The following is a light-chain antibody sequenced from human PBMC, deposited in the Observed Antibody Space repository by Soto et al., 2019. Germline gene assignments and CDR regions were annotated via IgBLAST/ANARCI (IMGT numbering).Light chain of an antibody. J-gene: IGLJ1*01. CDR1: SVDVGAYDF. CDR2: VVS. V-gene: IGLV2-11*01. CDR3: SSFTTSHTYV. Sequence: QSALTQPHSVSGAPGQSVTISCTCTSVDVGAYDFVSWYQQRPGKAPKLLMYVVSGRPSGVPHRFSGSKSGNAASLTISGLQAEDEADYYCSSFTTSHTYVFGTGTKLTVL.